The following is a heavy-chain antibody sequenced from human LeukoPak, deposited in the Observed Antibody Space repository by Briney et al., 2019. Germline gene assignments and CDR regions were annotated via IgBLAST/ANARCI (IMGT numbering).Heavy chain of an antibody. D-gene: IGHD1-26*01. Sequence: SETLSLTCAVYGGSFSGYYWSWIRQPPGKGLEWIGEINHSGSTNYKPSLKSRVTISVETSKNQFSLRLTSVTAADTAVYYCARAGLGLDYWGQGTLVTVSS. J-gene: IGHJ4*02. V-gene: IGHV4-34*01. CDR3: ARAGLGLDY. CDR1: GGSFSGYY. CDR2: INHSGST.